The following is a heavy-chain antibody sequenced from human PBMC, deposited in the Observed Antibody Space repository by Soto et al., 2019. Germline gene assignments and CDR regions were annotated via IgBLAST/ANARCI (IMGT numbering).Heavy chain of an antibody. D-gene: IGHD1-7*01. CDR1: GGTFSRYT. V-gene: IGHV1-69*02. J-gene: IGHJ4*02. Sequence: QVQLVQSGAEVKKPGSSVKGSCKASGGTFSRYTISWVRQAPGQGLEWMGRIIPILGIANYAQKFQGRVTITADKSTSTAYMELSSLRSADTAVYYCLFVKRNSNYIDSWGQGTLVTVAS. CDR2: IIPILGIA. CDR3: LFVKRNSNYIDS.